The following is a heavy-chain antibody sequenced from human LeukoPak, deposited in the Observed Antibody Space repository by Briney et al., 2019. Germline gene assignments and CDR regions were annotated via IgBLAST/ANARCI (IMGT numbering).Heavy chain of an antibody. D-gene: IGHD5-12*01. CDR2: IYHSGST. Sequence: SETLSLTCAVSGGSISSGDYSWSWIRQPPGKGLEWIGYIYHSGSTYYNPSLKGRVTISVDRSKNQFSLKLSSVTAADTAVYYCARVVASGYSGYDCFDYWGQGTLVTVSS. V-gene: IGHV4-30-2*01. CDR3: ARVVASGYSGYDCFDY. CDR1: GGSISSGDYS. J-gene: IGHJ4*02.